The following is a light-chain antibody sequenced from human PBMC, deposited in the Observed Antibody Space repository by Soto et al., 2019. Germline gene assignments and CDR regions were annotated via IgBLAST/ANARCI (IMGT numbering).Light chain of an antibody. CDR3: GTWDSSLSAGV. V-gene: IGLV1-51*01. CDR2: DNN. Sequence: QSVLTQPPSASGTPGQRVTISCSGSSSNIGSNTVNWFQQLPGTAPKLLIYDNNKRPSGIPDRFSGSKSGTSATLGITGLQTGDEADYYCGTWDSSLSAGVFGGVTKLTVL. CDR1: SSNIGSNT. J-gene: IGLJ3*02.